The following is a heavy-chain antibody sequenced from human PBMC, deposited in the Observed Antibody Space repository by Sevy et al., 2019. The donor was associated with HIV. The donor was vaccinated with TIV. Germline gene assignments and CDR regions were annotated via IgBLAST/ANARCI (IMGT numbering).Heavy chain of an antibody. CDR3: AKVVLMVYAGDWFDP. V-gene: IGHV3-23*01. J-gene: IGHJ5*02. CDR2: ISGSGGST. D-gene: IGHD2-8*01. CDR1: GFTFSSYA. Sequence: GGSLRLSCAASGFTFSSYAMSWVRQAPGKGLEWVSAISGSGGSTYYADSVKGRFTISIDNSKNTLYLQMNSLRAEDTAVYYCAKVVLMVYAGDWFDPWGQGTLVTVSS.